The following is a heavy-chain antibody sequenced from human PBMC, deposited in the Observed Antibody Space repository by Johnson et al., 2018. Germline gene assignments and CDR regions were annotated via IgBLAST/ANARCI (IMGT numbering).Heavy chain of an antibody. Sequence: VQLVESGGGVVQPGRSLRLSCAASGFTFDDYAMHWVRQAPGKGLEWVSGISWNSGSIGYADSVEGRFTISRDNAKNSLYLQMNSLRAEDTALDYCAKAPVGWLGEGAEYFQHWGQGTLVTVSS. CDR3: AKAPVGWLGEGAEYFQH. CDR2: ISWNSGSI. D-gene: IGHD3-3*01. V-gene: IGHV3-9*01. J-gene: IGHJ1*01. CDR1: GFTFDDYA.